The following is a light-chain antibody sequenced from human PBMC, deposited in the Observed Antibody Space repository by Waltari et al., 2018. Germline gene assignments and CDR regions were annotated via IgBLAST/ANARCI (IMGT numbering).Light chain of an antibody. CDR1: GPNIGAGYD. J-gene: IGLJ3*02. CDR3: QSYDTSLSVV. CDR2: GST. Sequence: QSVLTQPPSVSGAPGQRVTIPCTGSGPNIGAGYDAHWYQQLPRAAPKLLIYGSTSRPLGVPARFFGSTSGTSASLAITGLQAEDEADYYCQSYDTSLSVVFGGGTKLTVL. V-gene: IGLV1-40*01.